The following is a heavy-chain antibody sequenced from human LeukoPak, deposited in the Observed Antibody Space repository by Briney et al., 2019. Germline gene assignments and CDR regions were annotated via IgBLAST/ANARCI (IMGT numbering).Heavy chain of an antibody. D-gene: IGHD3-9*01. CDR3: ARSYYDILTGYLSPSDAFDI. V-gene: IGHV4-59*01. Sequence: SETLSLTCTVSGGSLSSYYWSWIRQPPGKGLGWIGYIYYSGGTNYNPSLKSRVTISVDTSKNQFSLKLSSVTAADTAVYYCARSYYDILTGYLSPSDAFDIWGQGTMVTVSS. CDR1: GGSLSSYY. CDR2: IYYSGGT. J-gene: IGHJ3*02.